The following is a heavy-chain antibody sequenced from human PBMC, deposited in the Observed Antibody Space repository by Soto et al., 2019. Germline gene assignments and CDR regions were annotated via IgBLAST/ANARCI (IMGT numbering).Heavy chain of an antibody. D-gene: IGHD1-7*01. CDR1: GYTFTSYG. V-gene: IGHV1-18*04. Sequence: ASVKVSCKASGYTFTSYGVSWVRQAPGQGLEWMGWISGYNGNTNYAQKLQGRVTMTTDTSTSTAYMELRSLRSEDTAVFYCAREYNWNSIYYGMDVWGQGTTVTVYS. CDR2: ISGYNGNT. J-gene: IGHJ6*02. CDR3: AREYNWNSIYYGMDV.